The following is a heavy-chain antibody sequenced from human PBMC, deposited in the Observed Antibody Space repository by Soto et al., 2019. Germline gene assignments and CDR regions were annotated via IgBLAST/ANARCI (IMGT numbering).Heavy chain of an antibody. CDR3: ARGVRSSSWYNWFDP. D-gene: IGHD6-13*01. CDR2: ISAYNGNT. Sequence: SPQQEHKKGLGWMGWISAYNGNTNYAQKLQGRVTMTTDTSTSTAYMELRSLRSDDTAVYYCARGVRSSSWYNWFDPWGQGILVTVSS. J-gene: IGHJ5*02. V-gene: IGHV1-18*01.